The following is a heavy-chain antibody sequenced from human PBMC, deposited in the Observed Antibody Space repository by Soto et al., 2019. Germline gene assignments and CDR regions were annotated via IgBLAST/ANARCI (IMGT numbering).Heavy chain of an antibody. CDR1: GDSVSGGYY. CDR2: VSPIGTP. Sequence: QVQLQESGPGLVKPSQTLSLTCTVSGDSVSGGYYWSWVRQRPRKGLEWIGYVSPIGTPYYSPSLNSRVSISIDTSKNQLSLEVRSVAAADTGVYYCARERGSYGMDVWGQGTTVTVSS. CDR3: ARERGSYGMDV. J-gene: IGHJ6*02. V-gene: IGHV4-31*03.